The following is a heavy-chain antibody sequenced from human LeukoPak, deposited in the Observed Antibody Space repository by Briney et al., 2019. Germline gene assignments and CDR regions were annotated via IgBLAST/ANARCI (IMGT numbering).Heavy chain of an antibody. CDR3: AKLPYQMLMFADY. V-gene: IGHV3-23*01. CDR1: GFTFSTFA. Sequence: GGSLRLSCAASGFTFSTFAMIWVRQPPGKGLEWVSSIFPSGGEIHYADSVRGRFTISRDNSKSTLSLQMNSLRAEDTALYYCAKLPYQMLMFADYWGQGTLVTVSS. D-gene: IGHD2-2*01. CDR2: IFPSGGEI. J-gene: IGHJ4*02.